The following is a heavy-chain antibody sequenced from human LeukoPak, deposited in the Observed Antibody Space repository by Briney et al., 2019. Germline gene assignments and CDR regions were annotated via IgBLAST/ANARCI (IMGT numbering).Heavy chain of an antibody. CDR2: VYYSGST. J-gene: IGHJ4*02. Sequence: SETLSLTCTVSDDSITIYYWSWIRQPPGKGLEWIGSVYYSGSTYYNPSLKSRVTISVDTSKNQFSLKLSSVTAADTAVYYCARHWGDYGGPNDYWGQGTLVTVSS. CDR3: ARHWGDYGGPNDY. V-gene: IGHV4-39*01. CDR1: DDSITIYY. D-gene: IGHD4-23*01.